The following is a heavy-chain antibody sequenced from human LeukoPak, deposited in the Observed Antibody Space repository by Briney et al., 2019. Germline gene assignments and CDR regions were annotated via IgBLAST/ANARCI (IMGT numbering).Heavy chain of an antibody. J-gene: IGHJ5*02. CDR1: GFTFSSYG. Sequence: GGSLRLSCAASGFTFSSYGMHWVRQAPGKGLEWVAVIWYDGSNKYYADSVKGRFTISRDNSKNTLYLQMNSLRAEDTAVYYCARELYSGYDFWWFDPWGQGTLVTVSS. CDR3: ARELYSGYDFWWFDP. CDR2: IWYDGSNK. V-gene: IGHV3-33*01. D-gene: IGHD5-12*01.